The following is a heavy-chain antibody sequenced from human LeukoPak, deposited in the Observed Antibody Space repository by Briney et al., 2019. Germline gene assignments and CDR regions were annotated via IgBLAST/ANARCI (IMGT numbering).Heavy chain of an antibody. CDR2: TYYRSKWYN. Sequence: SQTLSLTCAISGDSVSSNSVAWNWIRQSPSRGLEWLGRTYYRSKWYNDYAVSVKSRITINSDTSKNQFSLQLNSVTPEDTAVYYCARAGTSSGWYGNWFDPWGQGTLVTVSS. J-gene: IGHJ5*02. CDR3: ARAGTSSGWYGNWFDP. CDR1: GDSVSSNSVA. V-gene: IGHV6-1*01. D-gene: IGHD6-19*01.